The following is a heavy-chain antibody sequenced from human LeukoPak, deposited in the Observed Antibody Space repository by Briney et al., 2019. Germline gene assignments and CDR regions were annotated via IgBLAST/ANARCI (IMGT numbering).Heavy chain of an antibody. V-gene: IGHV1-18*01. D-gene: IGHD4-17*01. Sequence: GASVKVSCKASGGTFSSYAISWVRQAPGQGLEWMGWISAYNGNTNYAQKLQGRVTMTTDTSTSTAYMELRSLRSDDTAVYYCARTLRTTALYYMDVWGKGTTVTVSS. CDR2: ISAYNGNT. CDR1: GGTFSSYA. J-gene: IGHJ6*03. CDR3: ARTLRTTALYYMDV.